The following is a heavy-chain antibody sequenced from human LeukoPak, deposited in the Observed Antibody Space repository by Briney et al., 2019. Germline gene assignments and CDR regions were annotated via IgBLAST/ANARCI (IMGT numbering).Heavy chain of an antibody. CDR2: ISAYNGNT. CDR1: GYTFTSYG. Sequence: GASVKVSCKASGYTFTSYGISWVRQAPGQGLEWMGWISAYNGNTNYAQKLQGRVTMTTDTSTSTAYMELRSLRSDDTAVYYCARDNYYDSSGYYYTLDAFDIWGQGTTVTVSS. V-gene: IGHV1-18*01. J-gene: IGHJ3*02. D-gene: IGHD3-22*01. CDR3: ARDNYYDSSGYYYTLDAFDI.